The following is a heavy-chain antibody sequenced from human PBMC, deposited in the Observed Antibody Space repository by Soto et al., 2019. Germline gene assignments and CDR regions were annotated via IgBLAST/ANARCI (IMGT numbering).Heavy chain of an antibody. V-gene: IGHV1-69*13. D-gene: IGHD6-19*01. CDR2: IIPIFGTA. J-gene: IGHJ4*02. CDR3: ARDTAVAGPVSGPRTDDY. Sequence: GASVKVSCKASGGTFSSYAISWVRQAPGQGLEWMGGIIPIFGTANYAQKFQGRVTITADESTSTAYMELSSLRSEDTAVYYCARDTAVAGPVSGPRTDDYWGQGTLVTVSS. CDR1: GGTFSSYA.